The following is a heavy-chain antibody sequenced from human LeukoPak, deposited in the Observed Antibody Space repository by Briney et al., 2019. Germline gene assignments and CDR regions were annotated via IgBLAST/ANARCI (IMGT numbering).Heavy chain of an antibody. J-gene: IGHJ4*02. Sequence: GGSLRLSCAASGFTFGSYSMNWVRQAPGKGLEWVSYISSSGSTIYYIDSVKGRFTISRDNSKSTLCLQMNSLRAEDTAVYYCAKQLGYCSDGSCYFPYWGQGTLVTVSS. CDR2: ISSSGSTI. CDR3: AKQLGYCSDGSCYFPY. CDR1: GFTFGSYS. V-gene: IGHV3-48*01. D-gene: IGHD2-15*01.